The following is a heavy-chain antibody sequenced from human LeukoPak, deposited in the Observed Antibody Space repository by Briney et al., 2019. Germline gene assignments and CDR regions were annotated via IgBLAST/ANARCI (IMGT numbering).Heavy chain of an antibody. CDR1: GGTFSSYA. Sequence: GASVKVSCKASGGTFSSYAISWVRQAPGQGLGWMGGINPIFGTANYAQKFQGRVTITADESTSTAYMELSSLRSEDTAVYYCARGSIRFLEWLSFDYWGQGTLVTVSS. J-gene: IGHJ4*02. V-gene: IGHV1-69*01. CDR3: ARGSIRFLEWLSFDY. CDR2: INPIFGTA. D-gene: IGHD3-3*01.